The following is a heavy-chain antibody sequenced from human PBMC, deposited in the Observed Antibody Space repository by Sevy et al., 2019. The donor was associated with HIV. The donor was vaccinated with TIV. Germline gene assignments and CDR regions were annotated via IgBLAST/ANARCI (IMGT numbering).Heavy chain of an antibody. CDR2: IYYNGHI. J-gene: IGHJ4*02. CDR1: GGSITSLY. Sequence: SETLSLTCTVSGGSITSLYWNWIRQPPGKGLEWIANIYYNGHINYNPSLKSRVTLSLDTSRNQFSLRLSSVTAADTAMYYCAGENAWGRGYSWGQGTLVTISS. D-gene: IGHD1-26*01. CDR3: AGENAWGRGYS. V-gene: IGHV4-59*08.